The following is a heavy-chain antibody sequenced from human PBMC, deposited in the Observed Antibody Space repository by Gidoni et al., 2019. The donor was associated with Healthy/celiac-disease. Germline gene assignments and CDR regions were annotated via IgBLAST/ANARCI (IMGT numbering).Heavy chain of an antibody. D-gene: IGHD1-26*01. V-gene: IGHV7-4-1*02. CDR3: ARMLPVGYYYYYHVMDV. Sequence: QVPLVQAGSELKNPGASVKVSCEASGYTFTSYAMNWVRQAPGQGLEWMGWINTNTGNPTYDQGFTGRFVFSLDTSVSTAYRQISSLKAEDTAVYSCARMLPVGYYYYYHVMDVWGQGTTVTVSS. J-gene: IGHJ6*02. CDR2: INTNTGNP. CDR1: GYTFTSYA.